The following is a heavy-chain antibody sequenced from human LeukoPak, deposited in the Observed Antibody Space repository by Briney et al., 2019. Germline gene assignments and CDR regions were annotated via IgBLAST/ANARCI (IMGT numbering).Heavy chain of an antibody. Sequence: GGSLRLSCAASGFTFSSYEMNWVRQAPGKGLEWVSYIRSSGSTIYYADSVKGRFTISRDNAKNSLYLQMNSLRAEDTAVYYCARGYFDWLPPYYYYMDVWGKGTTVTISS. V-gene: IGHV3-48*03. D-gene: IGHD3-9*01. CDR3: ARGYFDWLPPYYYYMDV. CDR1: GFTFSSYE. J-gene: IGHJ6*03. CDR2: IRSSGSTI.